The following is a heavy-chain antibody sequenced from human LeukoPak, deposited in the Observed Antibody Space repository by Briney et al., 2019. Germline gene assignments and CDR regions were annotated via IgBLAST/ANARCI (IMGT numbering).Heavy chain of an antibody. V-gene: IGHV1-2*02. Sequence: ASVKVSCKASGYTFTGYYIRWLRQAPGQGLEWMGWINPESGGTKYAQKFQGRVTMTRDTSITTMFMELSSLRSDDTAVYYCARDGALDVWGQGTTVTVSS. J-gene: IGHJ6*02. D-gene: IGHD4/OR15-4a*01. CDR3: ARDGALDV. CDR1: GYTFTGYY. CDR2: INPESGGT.